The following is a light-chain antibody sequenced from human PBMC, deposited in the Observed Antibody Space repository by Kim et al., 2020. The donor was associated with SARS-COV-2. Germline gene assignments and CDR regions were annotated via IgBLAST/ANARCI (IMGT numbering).Light chain of an antibody. CDR1: TESVTNHHY. V-gene: IGLV7-46*01. CDR3: LLYYGGPRV. CDR2: DTD. J-gene: IGLJ3*02. Sequence: PGGTFTTTCGPTTESVTNHHYTFWFQQKPGQAPRTLIYDTDKRQSWTPTRFSGSLRGGEAALTLSSAQPEDEADYYCLLYYGGPRVFGGGTKLTVL.